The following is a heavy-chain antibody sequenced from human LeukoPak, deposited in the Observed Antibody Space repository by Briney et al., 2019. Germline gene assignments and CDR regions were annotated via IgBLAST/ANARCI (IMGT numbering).Heavy chain of an antibody. CDR3: ARWGSLDTLDY. CDR2: IYYSGST. V-gene: IGHV4-31*03. Sequence: PSETLSLTCTVSGGSISSGGYYWSWFRQHPGKGLEWIGYIYYSGSTYYNPSLKSRVTISVDTSKNQFSLKLSSVTAADTAVYYCARWGSLDTLDYWGQGTLVTVSS. J-gene: IGHJ4*02. D-gene: IGHD3-16*01. CDR1: GGSISSGGYY.